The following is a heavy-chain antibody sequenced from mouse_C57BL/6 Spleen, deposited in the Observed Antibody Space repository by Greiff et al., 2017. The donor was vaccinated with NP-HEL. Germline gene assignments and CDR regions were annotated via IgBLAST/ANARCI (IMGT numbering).Heavy chain of an antibody. V-gene: IGHV1-61*01. J-gene: IGHJ2*01. CDR1: GYTFTSYW. D-gene: IGHD2-3*01. Sequence: QVQLQQPGAELVRPGSSVKLSCKASGYTFTSYWMDWVKQRPGQGLEWIGNIYPSDSETHYNQKFKDKATLTVDKSSSTAYMQLSSLTSEDSAVYYCARRGWLLLSSDYWGQGTTLTVSS. CDR2: IYPSDSET. CDR3: ARRGWLLLSSDY.